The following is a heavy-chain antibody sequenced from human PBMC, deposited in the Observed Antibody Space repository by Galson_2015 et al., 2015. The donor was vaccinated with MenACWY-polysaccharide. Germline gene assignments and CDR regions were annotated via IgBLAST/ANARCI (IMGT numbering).Heavy chain of an antibody. CDR2: IKGDGDST. Sequence: SLRLSCAASGFTFSNYWMHWVRQAPGKGLVWVSRIKGDGDSTGYADFVKGRFTISRDNAKNTLWLQMNSLRAEDTAIYYCARSGLDYFADSSGYFDFWGRGTLVTVSS. J-gene: IGHJ2*01. V-gene: IGHV3-74*01. D-gene: IGHD3-22*01. CDR3: ARSGLDYFADSSGYFDF. CDR1: GFTFSNYW.